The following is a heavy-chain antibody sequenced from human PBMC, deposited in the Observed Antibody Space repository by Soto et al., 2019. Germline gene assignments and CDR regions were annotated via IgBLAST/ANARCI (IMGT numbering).Heavy chain of an antibody. CDR3: AKGAVQDLWSGYYTLFDY. CDR1: GFTFSTYG. CDR2: ISYDAKHK. Sequence: PGGALRLSCAASGFTFSTYGMHWVRQAPGKGLECVAVISYDAKHKYYADSLKGRFTISRDNSKNTLYLQMNSLRAEDTAVYYCAKGAVQDLWSGYYTLFDYWGQGTLVTVSS. D-gene: IGHD3-3*01. V-gene: IGHV3-30*18. J-gene: IGHJ4*02.